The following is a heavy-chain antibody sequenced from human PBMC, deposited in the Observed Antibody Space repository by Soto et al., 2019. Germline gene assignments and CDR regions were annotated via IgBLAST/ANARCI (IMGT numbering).Heavy chain of an antibody. V-gene: IGHV1-58*01. D-gene: IGHD1-26*01. Sequence: ASVKVSCKASGFTFTSSAVQWVRQARGQRLEWIGWIVVGSGNTNYAQKFQERVTITRDMSTSTAYMELSSLRSEDTAVYYCAAEGLGGSSPFDYWGQGTLVTVSS. J-gene: IGHJ4*02. CDR1: GFTFTSSA. CDR3: AAEGLGGSSPFDY. CDR2: IVVGSGNT.